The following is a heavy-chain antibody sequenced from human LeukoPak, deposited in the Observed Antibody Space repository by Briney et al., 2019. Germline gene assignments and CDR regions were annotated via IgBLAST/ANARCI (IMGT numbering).Heavy chain of an antibody. CDR1: GGSISSSSYY. J-gene: IGHJ4*02. V-gene: IGHV4-39*01. Sequence: PSETLSLTCTVSGGSISSSSYYWGWIRQPPGKGLEWIGSTYYSGSTYYNPSLKSRVTISVDTSKNQFSLKLSSVTAADTAVYYCARSYRKVRGVMSPPCYWGQGTLVTVSS. CDR2: TYYSGST. CDR3: ARSYRKVRGVMSPPCY. D-gene: IGHD3-10*01.